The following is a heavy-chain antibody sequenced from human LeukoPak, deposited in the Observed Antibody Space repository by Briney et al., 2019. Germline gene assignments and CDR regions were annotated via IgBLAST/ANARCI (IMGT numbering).Heavy chain of an antibody. CDR3: ARDLTPRGYFDY. V-gene: IGHV3-11*01. D-gene: IGHD1-14*01. CDR2: ISSSGSTI. CDR1: GFTFSRYW. Sequence: GGSLRLSCAASGFTFSRYWMSWVRQAPGKGLEWVSYISSSGSTIYYADSVKGRFTISRDNAKNSLYLQMNSLRAEDTAVYYCARDLTPRGYFDYWGQGTLVTVSS. J-gene: IGHJ4*02.